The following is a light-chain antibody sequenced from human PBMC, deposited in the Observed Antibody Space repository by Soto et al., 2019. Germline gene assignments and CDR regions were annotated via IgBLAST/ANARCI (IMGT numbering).Light chain of an antibody. CDR3: QQRSNWPPT. Sequence: EIVFTQSPFSVSLSRVERATLSCRASQSVSNNYLAWYQQKPGQAPRLLIYGASNRATGIPARFSGSGSGTEFTLTISSLEPEDFAVYYCQQRSNWPPTFGQGTKVDIK. J-gene: IGKJ1*01. CDR1: QSVSNNY. CDR2: GAS. V-gene: IGKV3-11*01.